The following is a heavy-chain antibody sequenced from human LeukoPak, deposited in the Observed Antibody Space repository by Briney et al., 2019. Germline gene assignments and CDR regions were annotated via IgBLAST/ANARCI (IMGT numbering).Heavy chain of an antibody. CDR2: ISSSSSYI. D-gene: IGHD3-22*01. V-gene: IGHV3-21*01. CDR3: ARDWWNYYNTSGYFF. Sequence: GGSLRLSCAASGFTFSNYNMNWVRQAPGKGLEWVSSISSSSSYIYYADSVKGRFTISRDNTKNSLYLQMNSLRAEDTAVYYCARDWWNYYNTSGYFFWGQGTLVTVSS. J-gene: IGHJ4*02. CDR1: GFTFSNYN.